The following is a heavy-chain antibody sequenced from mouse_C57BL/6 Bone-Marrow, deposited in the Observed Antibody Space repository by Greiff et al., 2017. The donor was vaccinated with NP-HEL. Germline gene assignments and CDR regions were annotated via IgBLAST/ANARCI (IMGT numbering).Heavy chain of an antibody. D-gene: IGHD1-2*01. V-gene: IGHV1-19*01. J-gene: IGHJ4*01. CDR3: DPLLRYDAMDY. Sequence: EVQLQQSGPVLVKPGASVKMSCKASGYTFTDYYMNWVRQSHGTSLEWIGVINPYNGGTSYNQKFKGKATLTVDKSSSTAYLELNRLTSEDSAVYYCDPLLRYDAMDYWGQGTSVTVSS. CDR2: INPYNGGT. CDR1: GYTFTDYY.